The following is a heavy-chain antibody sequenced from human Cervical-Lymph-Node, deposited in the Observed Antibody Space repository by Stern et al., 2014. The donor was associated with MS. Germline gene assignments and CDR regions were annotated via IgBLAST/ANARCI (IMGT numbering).Heavy chain of an antibody. CDR3: ARHSIKGYNCFDT. CDR2: IIAYNVNT. D-gene: IGHD1-14*01. Sequence: QDQLVQSGAELKKPGASVKVSCKASGFALTSAGISWVRQAPGQRLEWMGWIIAYNVNTNYAQRFQDRVNMTTDTSTSTAYMELRSLRSDDTAVYYCARHSIKGYNCFDTWGQGTLVTVSS. CDR1: GFALTSAG. V-gene: IGHV1-18*01. J-gene: IGHJ5*02.